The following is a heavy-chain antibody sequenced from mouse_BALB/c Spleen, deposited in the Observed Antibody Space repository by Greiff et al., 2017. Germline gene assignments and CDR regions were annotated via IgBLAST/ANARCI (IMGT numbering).Heavy chain of an antibody. V-gene: IGHV5-12-2*01. CDR2: ISNGGGST. J-gene: IGHJ1*01. D-gene: IGHD6-1*01. Sequence: EVMLVESGGGLVQPGGSLKLSCAASGFTFSSYTMSWVRQTPEKRLEWVAYISNGGGSTYYPDTVKGRFTISRDNAKNTLYLQMSSLKSEDTAMYYCARHGGASRYFDVWGAGTTVTVSS. CDR3: ARHGGASRYFDV. CDR1: GFTFSSYT.